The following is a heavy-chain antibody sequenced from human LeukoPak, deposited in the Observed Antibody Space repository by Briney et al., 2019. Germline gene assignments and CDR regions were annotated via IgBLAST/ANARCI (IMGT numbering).Heavy chain of an antibody. CDR2: INPNSGDA. Sequence: ASVKVSCKASGYTFTDYYMHWVRQAPRQGLEWMGWINPNSGDANSAQKFQGRVTMTRDTSISTVYMELSRLTSDDTAVYYCAREGVTMDYWGQGTLVTVSS. CDR3: AREGVTMDY. J-gene: IGHJ4*02. CDR1: GYTFTDYY. V-gene: IGHV1-2*02. D-gene: IGHD2-21*02.